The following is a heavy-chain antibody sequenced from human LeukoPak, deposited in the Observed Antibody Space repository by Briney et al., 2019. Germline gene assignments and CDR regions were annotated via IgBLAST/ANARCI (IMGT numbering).Heavy chain of an antibody. V-gene: IGHV3-48*01. J-gene: IGHJ4*02. CDR1: GFTFSTYS. CDR3: ARDHDYGDY. Sequence: PGGSLRLSCAASGFTFSTYSMNWVRQAPGKGLEWVSYISGTSSLIYYADSVKGRFTISRDNAKNSLYLQMNSLRAEDTAVYYCARDHDYGDYWGQGTLVTVSS. CDR2: ISGTSSLI.